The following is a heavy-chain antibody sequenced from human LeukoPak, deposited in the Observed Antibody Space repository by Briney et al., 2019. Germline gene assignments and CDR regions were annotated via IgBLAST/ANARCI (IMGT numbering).Heavy chain of an antibody. CDR2: INHEGGGI. CDR3: ATYINWVAGDV. J-gene: IGHJ6*02. CDR1: GFTFSESW. Sequence: GALSLSCAASGFTFSESWMTWVRQVPGQGLEWVAHINHEGGGIQYVDSVKGRFTISRDNAKGSVYLQMNSLRAEDTAIYHCATYINWVAGDVWGQGTTVIVSS. V-gene: IGHV3-7*01. D-gene: IGHD1-1*01.